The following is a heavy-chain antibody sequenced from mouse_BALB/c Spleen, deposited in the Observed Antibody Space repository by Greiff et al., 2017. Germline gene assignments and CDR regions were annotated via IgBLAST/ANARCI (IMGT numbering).Heavy chain of an antibody. CDR1: GFTFSSYG. D-gene: IGHD4-1*01. V-gene: IGHV5-6-3*01. Sequence: EVKLMESGGGLVQPGGSLKLSCAASGFTFSSYGMSWVRQTPDKRLELVATINSNGGSTYYPDSVKGRFTISRDNAKNTLYLQMSSLKSEDTAMYYCAKLGRRGELGYFDYWGQGTTLTVSS. CDR3: AKLGRRGELGYFDY. CDR2: INSNGGST. J-gene: IGHJ2*01.